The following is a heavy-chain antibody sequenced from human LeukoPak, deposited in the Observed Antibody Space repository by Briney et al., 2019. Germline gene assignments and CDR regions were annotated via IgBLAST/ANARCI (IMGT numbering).Heavy chain of an antibody. Sequence: ASVKVSCKASGYTFTSYGISWVRQAPGQGLEWMGRIIPIFGTANYAQKFQGRVTITTDESTSTAYMELSSLRSEDTAVYYCASGYNDSSGYYHTDYWGQGTLVTVS. J-gene: IGHJ4*02. V-gene: IGHV1-69*05. CDR2: IIPIFGTA. D-gene: IGHD3-22*01. CDR1: GYTFTSYG. CDR3: ASGYNDSSGYYHTDY.